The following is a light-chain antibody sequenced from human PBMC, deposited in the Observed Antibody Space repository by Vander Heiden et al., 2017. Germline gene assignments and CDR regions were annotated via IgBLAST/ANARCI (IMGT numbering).Light chain of an antibody. V-gene: IGLV3-1*01. CDR1: KLGDKY. CDR3: QAWDSSTDVV. CDR2: QDS. J-gene: IGLJ2*01. Sequence: SYELTQPPSVSVSPGQTASITCSGGKLGDKYACWYQQEAGQSPVLVIYQDSKRPSGIPERFSGSNSGNTATLTISGTQAMDEADYYCQAWDSSTDVVFGGGTKLTVL.